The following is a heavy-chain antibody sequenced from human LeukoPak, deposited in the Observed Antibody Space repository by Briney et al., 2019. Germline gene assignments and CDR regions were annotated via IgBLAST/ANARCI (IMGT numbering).Heavy chain of an antibody. CDR3: AGGDYYDSSGYRRFDI. Sequence: GGSLRLSCAASGFTFSSYSMNWVRQAPGKGLEWVSYISSSSSTIYYADSVKGRFTISRDNAKNSLYLQMNGLRAEDTAVYYCAGGDYYDSSGYRRFDIWGQGTMVTVSS. V-gene: IGHV3-48*04. CDR2: ISSSSSTI. CDR1: GFTFSSYS. D-gene: IGHD3-22*01. J-gene: IGHJ3*02.